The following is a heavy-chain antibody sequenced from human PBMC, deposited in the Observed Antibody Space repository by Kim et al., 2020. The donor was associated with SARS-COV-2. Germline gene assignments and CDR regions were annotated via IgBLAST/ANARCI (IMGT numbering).Heavy chain of an antibody. V-gene: IGHV3-21*01. CDR3: ARKDY. J-gene: IGHJ4*02. Sequence: SSSSSYIYYADSVKGRFTITRDNAKNSLYLQMNSLRAEDTAVYYCARKDYWGQGTLVTVSS. CDR2: SSSSSYI.